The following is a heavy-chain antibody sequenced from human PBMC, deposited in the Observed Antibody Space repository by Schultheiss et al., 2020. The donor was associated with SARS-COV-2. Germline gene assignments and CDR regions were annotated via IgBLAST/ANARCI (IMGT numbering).Heavy chain of an antibody. J-gene: IGHJ5*02. CDR1: GGSISSSSYY. Sequence: SETLSLTCTVSGGSISSSSYYWGWIRQPPGKGLEWIGEINHSGSTNYNPSLKSRVTMSADTSKNQFSLKLSSVTAADTAVYYCVRDDGGYFRTSWFDPWGQGTRVTVSS. CDR3: VRDDGGYFRTSWFDP. CDR2: INHSGST. V-gene: IGHV4-39*07. D-gene: IGHD3-22*01.